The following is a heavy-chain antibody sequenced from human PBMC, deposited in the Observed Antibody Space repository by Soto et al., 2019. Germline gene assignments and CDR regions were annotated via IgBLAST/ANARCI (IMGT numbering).Heavy chain of an antibody. CDR2: FNAGNGNT. Sequence: QVQLVQSGAEVKKPGASVKVSCMASGYTFTSYAMHWVRQSPGQRLEWMGWFNAGNGNTKYSQKFQGRVTITRDTSASTAYMELSSLRPEDTAVYYCARGPGGPDGPGDYWGQGTLVTVSS. J-gene: IGHJ4*02. V-gene: IGHV1-3*01. D-gene: IGHD2-15*01. CDR1: GYTFTSYA. CDR3: ARGPGGPDGPGDY.